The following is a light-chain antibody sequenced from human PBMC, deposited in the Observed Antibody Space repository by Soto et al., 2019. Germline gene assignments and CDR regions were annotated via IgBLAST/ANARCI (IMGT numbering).Light chain of an antibody. CDR2: GAS. J-gene: IGKJ3*01. Sequence: EIVLTQSPGTVSLSPGERVTLSCRASRRVGSNYLAWYQQIPGQAPRLLIYGASTRASGVSDRFSGSGSATDFTLTINRLEPEDLGVYYCQQRSNWPPTFGPGTKVDIK. CDR3: QQRSNWPPT. V-gene: IGKV3D-20*02. CDR1: RRVGSNY.